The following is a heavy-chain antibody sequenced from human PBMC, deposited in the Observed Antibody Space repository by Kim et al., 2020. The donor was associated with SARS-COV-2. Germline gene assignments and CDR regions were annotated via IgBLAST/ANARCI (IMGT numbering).Heavy chain of an antibody. D-gene: IGHD4-4*01. CDR2: FDPDDGET. CDR3: ATTSPHSNKDNWFDP. Sequence: ASVKVSCKVSGYTLTELSMHWVRQAPGKGLEWMGGFDPDDGETIYAQKFQGRVTMTEDTSTDTAYMELSSLRSEDTAVYYCATTSPHSNKDNWFDPWGQGTLVTVSS. V-gene: IGHV1-24*01. J-gene: IGHJ5*02. CDR1: GYTLTELS.